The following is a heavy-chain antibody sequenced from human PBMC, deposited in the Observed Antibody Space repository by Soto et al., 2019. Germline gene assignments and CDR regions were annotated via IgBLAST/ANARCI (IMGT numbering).Heavy chain of an antibody. CDR1: GGSISSYY. V-gene: IGHV4-59*01. CDR2: IYYSGST. Sequence: QVQLQESGPGLVKPSETLSLTCTVSGGSISSYYWSWIRQPPGKGLEWIGYIYYSGSTNYNPSLKSRVTISVDTSKNQFSLKLSSVTAADTAVYYCARGWRNYYRMDVWGQGTTVTVSS. CDR3: ARGWRNYYRMDV. J-gene: IGHJ6*02.